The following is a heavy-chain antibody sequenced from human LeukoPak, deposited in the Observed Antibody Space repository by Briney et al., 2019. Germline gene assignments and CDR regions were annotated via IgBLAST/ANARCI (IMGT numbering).Heavy chain of an antibody. CDR2: IYSDNT. J-gene: IGHJ3*02. Sequence: GGSLRLSCTVSGFTVSTNSMSWVRQAPGKGLEWVSFIYSDNTHYSDSVKGRFTISRDNSKNTLYLQMNSLRAEDTAVYYCARDPQYYYGSGRNPNAFDIWGQGTMVTVSS. CDR3: ARDPQYYYGSGRNPNAFDI. CDR1: GFTVSTNS. V-gene: IGHV3-53*01. D-gene: IGHD3-10*01.